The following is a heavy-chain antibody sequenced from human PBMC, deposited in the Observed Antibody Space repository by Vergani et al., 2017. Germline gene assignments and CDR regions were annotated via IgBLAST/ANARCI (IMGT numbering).Heavy chain of an antibody. CDR1: GGSISSGGYY. V-gene: IGHV4-31*03. D-gene: IGHD3-10*01. CDR3: ARGRGVTMVRGVIGWFDP. J-gene: IGHJ5*02. Sequence: QVQLQESGPGLVKPSQTLSLTCTVSGGSISSGGYYWSWIRQHPGKGLEWIGEINHSGSTNYNPSLKSRVTISVDTSKNQFSLKLSSVTAADTAVYYCARGRGVTMVRGVIGWFDPWGQGTLVTVSS. CDR2: INHSGST.